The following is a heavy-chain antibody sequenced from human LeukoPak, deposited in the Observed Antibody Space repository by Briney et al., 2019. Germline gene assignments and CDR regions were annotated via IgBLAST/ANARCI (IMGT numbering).Heavy chain of an antibody. J-gene: IGHJ4*02. CDR3: AREGAMVRGVLDY. CDR1: GYSISSGYY. Sequence: SETLSLTRAVSGYSISSGYYWGWIRQPPGKGLEWIGSIYHSGSTYYNPSLKSRVTISVDTSKNQFSLKLSSVTAADTAVYYCAREGAMVRGVLDYWGQGTLVTVSS. CDR2: IYHSGST. V-gene: IGHV4-38-2*02. D-gene: IGHD3-10*01.